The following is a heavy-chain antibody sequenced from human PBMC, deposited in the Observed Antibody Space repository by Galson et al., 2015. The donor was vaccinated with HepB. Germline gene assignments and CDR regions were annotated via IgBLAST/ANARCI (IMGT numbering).Heavy chain of an antibody. CDR1: GVTFSSYA. V-gene: IGHV1-69*10. D-gene: IGHD6-19*01. J-gene: IGHJ5*02. CDR2: IIPTVGIA. CDR3: AGYGGTGYSSLRRNWFDP. Sequence: SVKVSCKASGVTFSSYAISWVRQPTGQGLAWMGGIIPTVGIANYAQKFQGRVTITADKSTSTAYMELSSLISEETAVYYCAGYGGTGYSSLRRNWFDPWGQGTLVTVSS.